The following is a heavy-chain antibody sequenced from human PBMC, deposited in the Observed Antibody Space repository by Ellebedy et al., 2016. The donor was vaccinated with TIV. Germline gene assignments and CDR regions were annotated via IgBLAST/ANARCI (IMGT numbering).Heavy chain of an antibody. CDR2: IYYSGSP. CDR1: GGSISSYY. D-gene: IGHD4-17*01. CDR3: ARAAYGDYVDYFDY. J-gene: IGHJ4*02. V-gene: IGHV4-59*01. Sequence: PSETLSLTCTVSGGSISSYYWSWIRQPPGKGLEWIGYIYYSGSPNYNPSLKSRVTISVDTSKNQFSLKLSSATAADTAVYYCARAAYGDYVDYFDYWGQGTLVTVSS.